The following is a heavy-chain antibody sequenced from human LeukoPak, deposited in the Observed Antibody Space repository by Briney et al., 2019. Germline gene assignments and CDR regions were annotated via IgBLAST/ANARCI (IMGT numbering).Heavy chain of an antibody. CDR2: IKQDGSEK. V-gene: IGHV3-7*01. J-gene: IGHJ6*04. CDR1: GFTFSSYW. D-gene: IGHD3-10*01. Sequence: GGSLRLSCVASGFTFSSYWMSWVRQAPGKGLEWVANIKQDGSEKYYVDSVKGRFTISRDNAKNSLYLQMNSLRAEDTAVYYCARDYGSGKIGYYYGMDVWGKGTTVTVSS. CDR3: ARDYGSGKIGYYYGMDV.